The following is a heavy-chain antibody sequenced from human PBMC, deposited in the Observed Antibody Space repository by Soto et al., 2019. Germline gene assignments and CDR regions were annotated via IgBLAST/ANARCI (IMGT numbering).Heavy chain of an antibody. CDR1: GGTFSSYT. J-gene: IGHJ6*02. CDR2: IIPILGIA. V-gene: IGHV1-69*02. D-gene: IGHD2-15*01. CDR3: ASYRSRAYSPHYSYGMDV. Sequence: QVQLVQSGAEVKKPGSSVKVSCKASGGTFSSYTISWVRQAPGQGLEWMGRIIPILGIANYAQKFQGRVTITADKSTSTAYMELSSLRSEDTAVYYCASYRSRAYSPHYSYGMDVWGQGTTVTVSS.